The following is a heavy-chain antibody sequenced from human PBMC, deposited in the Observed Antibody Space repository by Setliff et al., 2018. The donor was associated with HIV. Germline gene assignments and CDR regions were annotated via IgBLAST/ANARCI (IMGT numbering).Heavy chain of an antibody. J-gene: IGHJ3*02. CDR2: INTNRGDT. CDR1: GDTFTGYF. Sequence: ASVKVSCKASGDTFTGYFIHWVRQAPGQGLEWMGKINTNRGDTKSHHKFADRLLMSRDTSLTTVYMELTSLRSDDTAVYYCARVSSFNKLLSEAFDIWGHGTLFTVSS. V-gene: IGHV1-2*02. CDR3: ARVSSFNKLLSEAFDI. D-gene: IGHD3-3*02.